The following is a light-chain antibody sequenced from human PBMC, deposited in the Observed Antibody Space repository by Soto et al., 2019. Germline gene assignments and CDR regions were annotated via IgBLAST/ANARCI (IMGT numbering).Light chain of an antibody. CDR3: CSYAGSSTLVL. CDR1: SSDVGGYDY. Sequence: QSALTQPPSASGSPGQSVTISCTGTSSDVGGYDYVSWYQQHPGKAPKLIIYEGDKRPSGLSNRFSGSKSGNTASLTISGLQAEDEADYYCCSYAGSSTLVLFGGGTKLTVL. V-gene: IGLV2-23*01. J-gene: IGLJ2*01. CDR2: EGD.